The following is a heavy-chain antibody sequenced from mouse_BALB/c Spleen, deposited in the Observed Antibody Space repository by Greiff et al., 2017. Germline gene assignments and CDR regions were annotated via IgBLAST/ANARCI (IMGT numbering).Heavy chain of an antibody. V-gene: IGHV1-9*01. D-gene: IGHD2-3*01. CDR3: ARRGDGYYYYAMDY. J-gene: IGHJ4*01. Sequence: VQLQQSGAELMKPGASVKISCKATGYTFSSYWIEWVKQRPGHGLEWIGEILPGSGSTNYNEKFKGKATFTADTSSNTAYMQLSSLTSEDSAVYYCARRGDGYYYYAMDYWGQGTSVTVSS. CDR1: GYTFSSYW. CDR2: ILPGSGST.